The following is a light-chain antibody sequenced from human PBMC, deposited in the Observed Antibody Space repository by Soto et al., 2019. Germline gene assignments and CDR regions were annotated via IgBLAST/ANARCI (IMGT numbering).Light chain of an antibody. CDR1: SSDVGIYNY. V-gene: IGLV2-11*01. CDR2: DVI. Sequence: QSVLTQPRSVSGSPGQSVTISCTGTSSDVGIYNYVSWYQHHPGKAPKLIIYDVIKRPSGVPDRFSGSKSGITASLTISGLQAEDEADYYCSSFTSNRIYVFGPGTKLTVL. J-gene: IGLJ1*01. CDR3: SSFTSNRIYV.